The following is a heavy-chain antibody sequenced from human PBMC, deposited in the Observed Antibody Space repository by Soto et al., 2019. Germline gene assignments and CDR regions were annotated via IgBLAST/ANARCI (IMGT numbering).Heavy chain of an antibody. D-gene: IGHD4-17*01. J-gene: IGHJ4*02. Sequence: PSETLSLTCAASGGSISSGGYSWSWIRQPPGKGLEWIGYIYHSGSTYYNPSLKSRVTISVDRSKNQFSLKLSSVTAADTAVYYCARSYYGDYYFDYWGQGTLVTVSS. CDR2: IYHSGST. CDR1: GGSISSGGYS. CDR3: ARSYYGDYYFDY. V-gene: IGHV4-30-2*01.